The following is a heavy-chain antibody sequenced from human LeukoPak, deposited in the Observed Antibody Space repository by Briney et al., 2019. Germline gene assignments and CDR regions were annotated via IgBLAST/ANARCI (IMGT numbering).Heavy chain of an antibody. CDR3: ARDNRVLISSSTNFDY. Sequence: GGSLRLSCAASGFTFDDYAMHWVRQAPGKGLEWVSGISWNSGSIGYGDSVKGRFTISRDNSKNTLYLQMNSLRAEDTAVYYCARDNRVLISSSTNFDYWGQGTLVTVSS. D-gene: IGHD6-6*01. CDR1: GFTFDDYA. J-gene: IGHJ4*02. V-gene: IGHV3-9*01. CDR2: ISWNSGSI.